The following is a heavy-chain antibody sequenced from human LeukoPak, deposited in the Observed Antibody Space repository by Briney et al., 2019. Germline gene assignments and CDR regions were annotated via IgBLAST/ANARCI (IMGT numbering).Heavy chain of an antibody. CDR3: ARDGIQYDTYYYYGMDV. CDR2: SYTSGST. D-gene: IGHD3-9*01. CDR1: GGSISSYY. J-gene: IGHJ6*02. Sequence: SETLSLTCTVAGGSISSYYWSWIRQPAGKGLVWIVRSYTSGSTSNNPSLKSRVTMSVDTSKNQFSLKLSSVAAADTAVYYCARDGIQYDTYYYYGMDVWGQGTKVTVSS. V-gene: IGHV4-4*07.